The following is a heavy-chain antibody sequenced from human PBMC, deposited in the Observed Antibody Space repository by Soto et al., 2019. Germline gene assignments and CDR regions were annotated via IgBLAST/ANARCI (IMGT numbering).Heavy chain of an antibody. D-gene: IGHD3-22*01. CDR2: INHSGST. Sequence: SETVSLTCAVYGGSFSGYYWRCIRQPPGKGLEGIGEINHSGSTNYNPSLKIRVTISVDTSNNQFSLKLSSVTAADTAVYYCARGSITTPSLKVRYFDLWGRGTLVTVS. J-gene: IGHJ2*01. CDR1: GGSFSGYY. CDR3: ARGSITTPSLKVRYFDL. V-gene: IGHV4-34*01.